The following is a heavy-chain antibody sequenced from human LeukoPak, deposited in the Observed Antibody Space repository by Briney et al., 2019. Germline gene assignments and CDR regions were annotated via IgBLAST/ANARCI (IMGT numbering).Heavy chain of an antibody. CDR3: ARVRPGYSSGAIDY. CDR2: IYYSGST. D-gene: IGHD6-19*01. Sequence: SQTLSLTCTVSGGSISSGSYYWSWIRQPPGKGLEWIGYIYYSGSTNYNPSLKSRVTISVDTSKNQISLKLSSVTAADTAVYYCARVRPGYSSGAIDYWGQGTLVTVSS. CDR1: GGSISSGSYY. V-gene: IGHV4-61*01. J-gene: IGHJ4*02.